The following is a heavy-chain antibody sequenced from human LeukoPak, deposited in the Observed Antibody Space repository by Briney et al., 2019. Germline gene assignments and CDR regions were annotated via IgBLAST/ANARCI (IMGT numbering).Heavy chain of an antibody. CDR3: ARDHTYGMDV. J-gene: IGHJ6*02. CDR2: ISYDGSNK. CDR1: GFTFSSYA. V-gene: IGHV3-30-3*01. D-gene: IGHD5-18*01. Sequence: GGSLRLSSAASGFTFSSYAMHWVRRAPGKGLEWVAGISYDGSNKYYADSVKGRFTISRDNSKNTLYLQMNSLRAEDTAVYYCARDHTYGMDVWGQGTTVTVSS.